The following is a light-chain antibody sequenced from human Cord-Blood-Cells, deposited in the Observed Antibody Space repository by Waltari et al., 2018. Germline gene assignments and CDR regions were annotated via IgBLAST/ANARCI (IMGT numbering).Light chain of an antibody. V-gene: IGKV2-29*02. Sequence: DIVMTQTALSLSVTPGQPASISYNSRQSLLHSDGKTYLSLYPQKLGQSPQLLIYEVSSRFSRVPDRFSGSGSGTDFTLKISRVEAEDVGVYYCMQGIHLPWTFGQGTKVEIK. CDR2: EVS. J-gene: IGKJ1*01. CDR3: MQGIHLPWT. CDR1: QSLLHSDGKTY.